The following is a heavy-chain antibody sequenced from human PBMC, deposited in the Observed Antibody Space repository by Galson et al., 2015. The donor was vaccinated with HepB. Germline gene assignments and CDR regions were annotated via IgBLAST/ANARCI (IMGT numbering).Heavy chain of an antibody. V-gene: IGHV3-21*01. J-gene: IGHJ4*02. CDR2: IHWSGFYI. CDR1: GFSVRSYR. CDR3: ARELTRHLPLVY. Sequence: SLRLSCAASGFSVRSYRMNWVRQAPGKGLEWISSIHWSGFYIYYADSVKGRFTISRDNATNPLYLQMNSLPAEDTAVYYCARELTRHLPLVYWGQGALVNVSS.